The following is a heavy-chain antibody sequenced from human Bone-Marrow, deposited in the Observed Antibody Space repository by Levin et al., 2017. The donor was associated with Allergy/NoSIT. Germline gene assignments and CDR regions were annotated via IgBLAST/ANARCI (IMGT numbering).Heavy chain of an antibody. CDR2: VSYDGDNQ. D-gene: IGHD3-16*02. J-gene: IGHJ4*02. CDR1: GFPFSTYT. V-gene: IGHV3-30-3*01. CDR3: ARGLGFGIGGNYRSWTTDYFDS. Sequence: PGGSLRLSCVASGFPFSTYTMHWVRQVPGKGLEWLAVVSYDGDNQYYADSVKGRFTISRDNSKITMYLQISSLRPEDTAVYYCARGLGFGIGGNYRSWTTDYFDSWGQGTLVTVSS.